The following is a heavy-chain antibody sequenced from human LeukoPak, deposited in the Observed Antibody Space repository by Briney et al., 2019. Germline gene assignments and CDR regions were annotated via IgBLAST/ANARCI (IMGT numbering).Heavy chain of an antibody. V-gene: IGHV4-59*01. CDR3: ASHVSYAFDI. CDR2: IYYSGST. J-gene: IGHJ3*02. CDR1: GGSISNYY. Sequence: SETLSLTCTVSGGSISNYYWSWIRQPPGKELEWIGYIYYSGSTNYNPSLKSRVTISVDTSKIQFSLKLSSVTAADTAVYYCASHVSYAFDIWGQGTMVTVSS.